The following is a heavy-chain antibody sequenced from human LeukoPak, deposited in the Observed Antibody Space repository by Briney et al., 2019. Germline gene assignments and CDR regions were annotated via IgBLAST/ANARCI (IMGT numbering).Heavy chain of an antibody. D-gene: IGHD3-16*01. CDR3: ARGSGYFDH. CDR1: GFTFSSYA. Sequence: GGSLRLSCAASGFTFSSYAMSWVRQAPGKGLEWVSAISGSGGSTYYADSVKGRFTISRDNSRNTLFLQMSSLRPEDTAVYFCARGSGYFDHWGQGTQVTVSS. J-gene: IGHJ4*02. CDR2: ISGSGGST. V-gene: IGHV3-23*01.